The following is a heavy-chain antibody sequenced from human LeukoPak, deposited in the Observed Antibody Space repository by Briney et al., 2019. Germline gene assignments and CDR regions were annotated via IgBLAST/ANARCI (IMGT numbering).Heavy chain of an antibody. CDR3: ARDSSSWYYYGIDV. Sequence: GRSLRLSCAASGFTFDDYAMHWVRQAPGKGLEWVSGISWNSGSIGYADSVKGRFTISRDNAKNSLYLQMNSLRAEDTAVYYCARDSSSWYYYGIDVWGQGTTVTVSS. CDR1: GFTFDDYA. CDR2: ISWNSGSI. V-gene: IGHV3-9*01. D-gene: IGHD6-13*01. J-gene: IGHJ6*02.